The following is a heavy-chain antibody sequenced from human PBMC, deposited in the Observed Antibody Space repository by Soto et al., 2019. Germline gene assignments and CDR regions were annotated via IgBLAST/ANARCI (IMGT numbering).Heavy chain of an antibody. CDR3: ARRGYGSRWPNVHMDV. D-gene: IGHD6-13*01. J-gene: IGHJ6*03. CDR2: ISNNGAHT. Sequence: EAQLVESGGGLVQPGGSLRLSCAASGFTFSNYEMHWVRQAPGKGLEYVSGISNNGAHTDYAKSVKGRFTTSRDNSENTLYLQMGSLRAEDMALYYCARRGYGSRWPNVHMDVWGKGTTVTVSS. V-gene: IGHV3-64*01. CDR1: GFTFSNYE.